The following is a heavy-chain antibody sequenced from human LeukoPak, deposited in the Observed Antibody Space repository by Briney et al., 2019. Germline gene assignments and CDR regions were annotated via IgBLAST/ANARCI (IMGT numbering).Heavy chain of an antibody. J-gene: IGHJ4*02. CDR2: FISIFATA. CDR1: GGTFSNFA. Sequence: GASVKVSCKASGGTFSNFAICWVRQAPGQGLEWVGVFISIFATAIYAQNLQGRVTITTDESTSTAYMELSSLRSEDAAVYYCARDPGYCSGGSCSSAYFDYWGQGTLVTVSS. D-gene: IGHD2-15*01. V-gene: IGHV1-69*05. CDR3: ARDPGYCSGGSCSSAYFDY.